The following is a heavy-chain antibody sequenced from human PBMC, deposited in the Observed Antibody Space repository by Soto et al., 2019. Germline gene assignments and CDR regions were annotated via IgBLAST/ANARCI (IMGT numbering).Heavy chain of an antibody. CDR1: GFTFSSYA. V-gene: IGHV3-23*01. Sequence: GGSLRLSCAASGFTFSSYAMSWVRQAPGKGLEWVSAISGSGGSTYYADSVKGRFTISRDNSKNTLYLQMNSLRAEDTAVYYCAKSPYYYDSSGYYPGDYWGHGTLVTVSS. CDR3: AKSPYYYDSSGYYPGDY. CDR2: ISGSGGST. J-gene: IGHJ4*01. D-gene: IGHD3-22*01.